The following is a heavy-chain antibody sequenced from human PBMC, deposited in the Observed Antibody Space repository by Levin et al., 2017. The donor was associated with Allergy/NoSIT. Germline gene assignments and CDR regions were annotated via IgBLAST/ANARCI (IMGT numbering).Heavy chain of an antibody. J-gene: IGHJ4*02. CDR3: ARYWELLRAFDY. Sequence: SETLSLTCAVYGGSFSGYYWSWIRQPPGKGLEWIGEINHSGSTNYNPSLKSRLTISVDTSKNQFSLKLSSVTAADTAVYYCARYWELLRAFDYCGQGTLVTVSS. V-gene: IGHV4-34*01. CDR2: INHSGST. CDR1: GGSFSGYY. D-gene: IGHD1-26*01.